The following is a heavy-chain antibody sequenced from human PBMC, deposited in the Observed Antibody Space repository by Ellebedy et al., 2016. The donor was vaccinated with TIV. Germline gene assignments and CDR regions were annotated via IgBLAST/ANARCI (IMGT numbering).Heavy chain of an antibody. V-gene: IGHV3-23*01. CDR3: ARGVTSKAQFDF. D-gene: IGHD2-21*02. J-gene: IGHJ4*02. CDR2: ISGSGGST. CDR1: GFLFNNYA. Sequence: GESLKISCAASGFLFNNYALTWARQAPGKGLECVSGISGSGGSTNYANSVKGRFTISRDNSKNTLYLQMNSLRAEDTAVYYCARGVTSKAQFDFWGQGTLVTVSS.